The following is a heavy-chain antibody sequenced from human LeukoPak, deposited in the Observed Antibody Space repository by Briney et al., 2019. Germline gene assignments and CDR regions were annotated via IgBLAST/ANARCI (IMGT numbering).Heavy chain of an antibody. CDR2: IYTSGST. D-gene: IGHD6-13*01. CDR3: ARARMTGYSRAFDY. V-gene: IGHV4-61*02. CDR1: GGSISSGSYY. J-gene: IGHJ4*02. Sequence: PSETLSLTFTVSGGSISSGSYYWSWIRQPAGKGLEWIGRIYTSGSTNYNPSLKSRVTISVDTSKNQFSLKLSSVTAADTAVYYCARARMTGYSRAFDYWGQGTLVTVSS.